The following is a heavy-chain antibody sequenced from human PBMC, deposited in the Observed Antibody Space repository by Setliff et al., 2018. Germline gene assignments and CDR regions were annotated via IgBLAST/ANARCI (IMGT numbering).Heavy chain of an antibody. V-gene: IGHV4-4*02. Sequence: LSLTCAVSGDSISSSNWWNWVRQPPGKGLEWIGEIHHSGSTKYNPSLKSRVTISVDKSKNQFSLKLSSVTAADTAVYYCARSSYSGCYLNVWGQGTTVTVSS. CDR2: IHHSGST. CDR1: GDSISSSNW. D-gene: IGHD1-26*01. CDR3: ARSSYSGCYLNV. J-gene: IGHJ6*02.